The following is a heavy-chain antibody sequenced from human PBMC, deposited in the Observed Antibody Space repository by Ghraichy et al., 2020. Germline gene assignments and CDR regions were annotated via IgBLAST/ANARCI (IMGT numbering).Heavy chain of an antibody. Sequence: ASVKVSCKASGYTFTSYYMHWVRQAPGQGLEWMGIINPSGGSTSYAQKFQGRVTMTRDTSTSTVYMELSSLRSEDTAVYYCAREFKRVVTALGWFDPWGQGTLVTVSS. D-gene: IGHD2-21*02. J-gene: IGHJ5*02. V-gene: IGHV1-46*01. CDR1: GYTFTSYY. CDR3: AREFKRVVTALGWFDP. CDR2: INPSGGST.